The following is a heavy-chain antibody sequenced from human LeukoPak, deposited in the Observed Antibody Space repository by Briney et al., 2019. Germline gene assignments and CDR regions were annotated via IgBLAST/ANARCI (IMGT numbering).Heavy chain of an antibody. CDR2: TRFDDSYK. D-gene: IGHD1-7*01. V-gene: IGHV3-30*02. J-gene: IGHJ5*02. CDR1: GFSFSSSG. CDR3: AKSSAGITWFDP. Sequence: GGSLRLSCAASGFSFSSSGMHWVRQAPGKGPEWVACTRFDDSYKAYGDSVKGRFTISRDNSKNTLYLQMDSLRSDDTAVYFCAKSSAGITWFDPWGQGTLVTVSS.